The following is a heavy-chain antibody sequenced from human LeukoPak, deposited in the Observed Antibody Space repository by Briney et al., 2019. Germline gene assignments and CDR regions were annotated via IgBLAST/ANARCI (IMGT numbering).Heavy chain of an antibody. Sequence: GASVKVSCKASGYTFTGYYMHWVRQAPGQGLEWMGWINPNSGGTNYAQKFQGRVTMTRDTSISTAYMELSRLRFDDTAVYYCARDSFGRGYYYYYMDVWGKGTTVTISS. V-gene: IGHV1-2*02. CDR3: ARDSFGRGYYYYYMDV. CDR1: GYTFTGYY. D-gene: IGHD2-15*01. CDR2: INPNSGGT. J-gene: IGHJ6*03.